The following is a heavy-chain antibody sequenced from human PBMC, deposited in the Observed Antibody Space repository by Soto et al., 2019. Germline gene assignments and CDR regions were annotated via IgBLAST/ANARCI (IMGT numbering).Heavy chain of an antibody. D-gene: IGHD3-3*01. CDR1: GYSFTSYW. CDR3: ARSTTVRVLHPGYFDS. V-gene: IGHV5-51*01. CDR2: IYPGDSDT. Sequence: PGESLKISCKGSGYSFTSYWIGWVRQMAGEGLEWVGIIYPGDSDTRYSPSFQGQVTISADKSISTAYMQWSSLKAWDTAMYYCARSTTVRVLHPGYFDSRRQANLVTVSS. J-gene: IGHJ4*02.